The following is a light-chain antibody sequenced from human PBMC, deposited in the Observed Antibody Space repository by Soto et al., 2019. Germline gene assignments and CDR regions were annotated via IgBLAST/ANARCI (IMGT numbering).Light chain of an antibody. CDR1: QSVSSSY. Sequence: EIVLTQSPATLSLSPGERATLSCGASQSVSSSYLAWYQQKPGLAPRLLIYDASSKAPGIPDRLSGSGSGPDFPLTISRLEHEDFAMYYCQQYGNSPYTLGQGTKLEIK. CDR3: QQYGNSPYT. CDR2: DAS. V-gene: IGKV3D-20*01. J-gene: IGKJ2*01.